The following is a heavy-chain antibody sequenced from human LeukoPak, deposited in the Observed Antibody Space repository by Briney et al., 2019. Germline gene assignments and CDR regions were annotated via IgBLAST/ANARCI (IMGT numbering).Heavy chain of an antibody. CDR1: GYTFTSYH. V-gene: IGHV1-2*02. J-gene: IGHJ6*03. CDR2: INPNSGGT. D-gene: IGHD4-11*01. CDR3: ASYSHSNLPGPDDYYYMDV. Sequence: GASVKVSCKASGYTFTSYHMHWVRQAPGQGLEWMGWINPNSGGTNYAQKFQGRVTMTRDTSISTAYMELSRLRSDDTAVYYCASYSHSNLPGPDDYYYMDVWGKGTTVTVSS.